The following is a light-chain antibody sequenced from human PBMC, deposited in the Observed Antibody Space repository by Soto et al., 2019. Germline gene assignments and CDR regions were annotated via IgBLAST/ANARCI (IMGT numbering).Light chain of an antibody. Sequence: QSVLTRPASVSGSPGQSITISCTGTSSDVGGYNYVSWYQLHPGKAPKLIIYEVSNRPSGVSNRFSGSKSGNTASLTISGLQAEDEADYYCNSYTGSTAYVFGTGTKGTVL. J-gene: IGLJ1*01. CDR3: NSYTGSTAYV. V-gene: IGLV2-14*01. CDR1: SSDVGGYNY. CDR2: EVS.